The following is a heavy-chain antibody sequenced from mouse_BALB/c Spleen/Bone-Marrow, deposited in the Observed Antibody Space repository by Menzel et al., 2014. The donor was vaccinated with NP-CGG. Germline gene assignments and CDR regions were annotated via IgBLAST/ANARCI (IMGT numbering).Heavy chain of an antibody. V-gene: IGHV1-9*01. CDR2: ILPGSGST. D-gene: IGHD2-1*01. CDR1: GYTFSSYW. Sequence: QVQLQQPGAELMKPGASVKISCKATGYTFSSYWIEWVKQRPGHGLEWTGEILPGSGSTNYNEEFKGKATFTADTSSNTAYMQRGSLTSEDSAVYYCARNGNYPAWFAYWGQGTLVTVSA. CDR3: ARNGNYPAWFAY. J-gene: IGHJ3*01.